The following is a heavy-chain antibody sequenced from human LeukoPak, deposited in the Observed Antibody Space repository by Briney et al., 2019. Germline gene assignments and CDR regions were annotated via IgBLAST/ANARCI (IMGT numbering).Heavy chain of an antibody. CDR1: GFTFTNYE. D-gene: IGHD3-22*01. CDR2: ISTAGGTI. CDR3: ARDPSGYPDY. V-gene: IGHV3-48*03. Sequence: GGSLRLSCVGSGFTFTNYEMTWVRQAPGKGLEWLSFISTAGGTIYYADSVKGRFTISRDNARDSLYLQMNGLRAEDTAVYFCARDPSGYPDYWGQGTLVTVSS. J-gene: IGHJ4*02.